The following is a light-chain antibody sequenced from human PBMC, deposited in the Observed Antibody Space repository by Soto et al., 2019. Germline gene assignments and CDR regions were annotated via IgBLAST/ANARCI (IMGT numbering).Light chain of an antibody. CDR2: EVS. V-gene: IGLV2-8*01. J-gene: IGLJ2*01. Sequence: QSVLTQPPSASGSPGQSVTISCTGTSSDVGAYNYVSWYQQHSGKAPKLMIFEVSKRPSGVPDRFSGSKSGNTASLTVSGLQAEDEADYYCSSYAGSINLIFGGGTKLTVL. CDR1: SSDVGAYNY. CDR3: SSYAGSINLI.